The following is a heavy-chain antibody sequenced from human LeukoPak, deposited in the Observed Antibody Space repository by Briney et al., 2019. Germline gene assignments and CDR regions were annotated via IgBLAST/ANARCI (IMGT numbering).Heavy chain of an antibody. Sequence: GASVKVSCKASGYTFTSYGISWVRQAPGQGLEWMGWISAYSGNTNYAQKLQGRVTMTTDTSTSTAYMELRSLRSDDTAVYYCARAPGGYSYGFSYYYYMDVWGKGTTVTVSS. D-gene: IGHD5-18*01. CDR2: ISAYSGNT. V-gene: IGHV1-18*01. CDR3: ARAPGGYSYGFSYYYYMDV. CDR1: GYTFTSYG. J-gene: IGHJ6*03.